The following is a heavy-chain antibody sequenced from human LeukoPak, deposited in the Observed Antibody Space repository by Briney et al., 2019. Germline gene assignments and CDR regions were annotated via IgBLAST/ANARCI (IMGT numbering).Heavy chain of an antibody. Sequence: SETLSLTCTVSGGSISSSSYYWGWIRQPPGKGLEWIGSIYYSGSTYYNPSLKSRVTISVDTSKNQFSLKLSSVTAADTAVYYCARFEYSSGWYKELLYYFDYWGQGTLVTVSS. CDR2: IYYSGST. CDR3: ARFEYSSGWYKELLYYFDY. D-gene: IGHD6-19*01. J-gene: IGHJ4*02. V-gene: IGHV4-39*07. CDR1: GGSISSSSYY.